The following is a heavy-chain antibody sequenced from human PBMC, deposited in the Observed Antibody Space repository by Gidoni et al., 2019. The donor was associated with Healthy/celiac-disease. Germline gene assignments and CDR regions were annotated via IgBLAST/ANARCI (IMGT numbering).Heavy chain of an antibody. J-gene: IGHJ4*02. V-gene: IGHV3-23*01. CDR1: GFTFSSYA. CDR2: ISGSGGST. D-gene: IGHD3-3*01. CDR3: AKEFYDFWSAHSY. Sequence: EVQLLESGGGLGQSGGSVRLSGAASGFTFSSYAMSWVRQAPGKGLEWVSAISGSGGSTYYADSVKGRFTISRDNSKNTLYLQMNSLRAEDTAVYYCAKEFYDFWSAHSYWGQGTLVTVSS.